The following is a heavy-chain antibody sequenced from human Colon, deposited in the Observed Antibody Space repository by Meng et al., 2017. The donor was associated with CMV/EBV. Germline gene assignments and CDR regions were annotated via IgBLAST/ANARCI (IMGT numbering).Heavy chain of an antibody. CDR3: ARVKCGTTSCSQGLDP. Sequence: YTFTDYYLHWVRQAPGQGLEWMGWINPNGGGTDYAQTFKGRVTLTWDTSITTAHLEVSRLTSADTAIYYCARVKCGTTSCSQGLDPWGQGTLVTVSS. CDR1: YTFTDYY. J-gene: IGHJ5*02. V-gene: IGHV1-2*02. CDR2: INPNGGGT. D-gene: IGHD1-7*01.